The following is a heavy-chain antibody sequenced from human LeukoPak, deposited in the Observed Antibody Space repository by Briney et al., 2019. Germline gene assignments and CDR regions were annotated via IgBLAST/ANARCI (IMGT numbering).Heavy chain of an antibody. V-gene: IGHV3-66*01. CDR2: IYSGGST. Sequence: GGSLRLSCAASGFTVSSNYMSWVRQAPGKGLEWVSVIYSGGSTYYADSVKGRFTISRDNSKNTLYLQMNSLRAEDTAVYYCAKDIDSSGYYLDYWGQGTLVTVSS. CDR1: GFTVSSNY. CDR3: AKDIDSSGYYLDY. J-gene: IGHJ4*02. D-gene: IGHD3-22*01.